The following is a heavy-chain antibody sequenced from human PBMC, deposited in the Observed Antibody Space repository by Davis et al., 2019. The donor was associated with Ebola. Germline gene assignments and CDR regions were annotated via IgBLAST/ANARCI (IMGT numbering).Heavy chain of an antibody. CDR3: AREPHYYGSGSSIYYYYGMDV. D-gene: IGHD3-10*01. V-gene: IGHV1-46*01. Sequence: ASVKVSCKASGYTFTSYYMHWVRQAPGQGLEWMGIINPSGGSKSYAQKFQGRVTMTRDTSTSTVYMELSSLRSEDTAVYYCAREPHYYGSGSSIYYYYGMDVWGQGTTVTVSS. J-gene: IGHJ6*02. CDR1: GYTFTSYY. CDR2: INPSGGSK.